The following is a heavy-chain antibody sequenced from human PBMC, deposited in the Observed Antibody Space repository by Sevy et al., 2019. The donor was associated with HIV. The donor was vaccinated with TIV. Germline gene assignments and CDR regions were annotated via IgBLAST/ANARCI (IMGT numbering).Heavy chain of an antibody. CDR3: TRVSIKGYWDAFDI. V-gene: IGHV3-49*03. CDR2: IRSKAYGGTT. CDR1: GFTFGDYA. D-gene: IGHD3-22*01. J-gene: IGHJ3*02. Sequence: GGSLRLSCTASGFTFGDYAMSWFRQAPGKGLEWVGFIRSKAYGGTTEYAASVKGRFTISRDDSKSIAYLQMNSLKTEDTAVYYCTRVSIKGYWDAFDIWGQGTMVTVS.